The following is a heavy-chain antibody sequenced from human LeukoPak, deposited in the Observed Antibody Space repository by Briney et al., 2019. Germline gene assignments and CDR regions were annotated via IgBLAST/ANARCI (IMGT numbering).Heavy chain of an antibody. CDR1: GLTFSSYA. J-gene: IGHJ4*02. CDR2: ISGSGGST. D-gene: IGHD3-22*01. CDR3: AKDKAYYYDSSGYGQFDY. V-gene: IGHV3-23*01. Sequence: GGSLRLSCAASGLTFSSYAMSWVRQAPGKELEWVSAISGSGGSTYYADSVKGRFTISRDNSKNTLYLQMNSLRAEDTAVYYCAKDKAYYYDSSGYGQFDYWGQGTLVTVSS.